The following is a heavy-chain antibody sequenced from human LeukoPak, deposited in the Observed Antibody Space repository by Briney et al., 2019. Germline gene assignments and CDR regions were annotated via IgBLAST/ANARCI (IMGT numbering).Heavy chain of an antibody. CDR1: GFTFDDYG. CDR2: INWNGGST. Sequence: PGGSLRLSCAASGFTFDDYGMSWVRHAPGKGLEWVSGINWNGGSTGYADSVKGRFTISRDNSKNTLYLQMNSLRAEDTAVYYCANPLAYCGGDCYPRDYYGMDVWGQGTTVTVSS. J-gene: IGHJ6*02. D-gene: IGHD2-21*02. CDR3: ANPLAYCGGDCYPRDYYGMDV. V-gene: IGHV3-20*04.